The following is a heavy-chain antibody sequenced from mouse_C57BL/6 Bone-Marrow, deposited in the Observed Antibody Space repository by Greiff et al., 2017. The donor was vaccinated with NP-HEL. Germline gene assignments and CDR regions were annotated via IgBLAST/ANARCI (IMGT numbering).Heavy chain of an antibody. CDR3: TTGGYGYYFDY. J-gene: IGHJ2*01. Sequence: EVQLVESGAELVRPGASVKLSCTASGFNIKDDYMHWVKQRPEQGLEWIGWIDPENGDTEYASKFQGKATITADTSSNTAYLQLSSLTSEDTAVYYCTTGGYGYYFDYWGQGTTLTVSS. D-gene: IGHD2-2*01. V-gene: IGHV14-4*01. CDR2: IDPENGDT. CDR1: GFNIKDDY.